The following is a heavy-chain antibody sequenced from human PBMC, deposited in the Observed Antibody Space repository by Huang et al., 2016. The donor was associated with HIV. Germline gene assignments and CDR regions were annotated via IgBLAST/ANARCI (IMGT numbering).Heavy chain of an antibody. CDR3: AREGQGYAMDV. Sequence: QVQLVQSGAEVKQPGASVKVSCKTSGYTFTSYSIHWVRQAPGQGLEWRGIINPDVDRTSYAPKFQGRVTMTRDTSTSTVYMELSSLRSEDTAMYYCAREGQGYAMDVWGQGTTVTVSS. V-gene: IGHV1-46*01. CDR2: INPDVDRT. J-gene: IGHJ6*02. CDR1: GYTFTSYS.